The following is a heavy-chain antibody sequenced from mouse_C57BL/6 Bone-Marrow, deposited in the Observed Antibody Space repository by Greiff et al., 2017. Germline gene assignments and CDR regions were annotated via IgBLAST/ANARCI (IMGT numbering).Heavy chain of an antibody. V-gene: IGHV1-63*01. CDR3: ARVTTVVATWYYFDY. Sequence: QVQLQQSGAELVRPGTSVKMSCKASGYTFTNYWIGWAKQRPGHGLEWIGDIYPGGGYTNYNEKFKGKATLTADKSSSTAYMQFSSLTSEDSAIYYCARVTTVVATWYYFDYWGQGTTLTVSS. J-gene: IGHJ2*01. CDR1: GYTFTNYW. D-gene: IGHD1-1*01. CDR2: IYPGGGYT.